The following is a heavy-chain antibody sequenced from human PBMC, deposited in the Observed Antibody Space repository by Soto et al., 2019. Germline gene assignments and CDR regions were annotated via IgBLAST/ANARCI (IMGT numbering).Heavy chain of an antibody. Sequence: ASVKVSCKVSGYTLTELSMHWVRQAPGKGLEWMGGFDPEDGETIYAQKFQGRVTMTEDTSTDTAYMELSSLRSEDTAVYYCATVNYCSRTSCYSYYYYGMDVWGQGTTVTVSS. V-gene: IGHV1-24*01. J-gene: IGHJ6*02. CDR1: GYTLTELS. CDR2: FDPEDGET. CDR3: ATVNYCSRTSCYSYYYYGMDV. D-gene: IGHD2-2*02.